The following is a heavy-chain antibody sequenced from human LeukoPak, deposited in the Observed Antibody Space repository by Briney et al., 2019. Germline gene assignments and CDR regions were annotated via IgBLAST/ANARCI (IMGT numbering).Heavy chain of an antibody. CDR2: IYHSGST. V-gene: IGHV4-38-2*02. Sequence: PSETLSLTCTVSGYSISSGYYWGWIRQPPGKGLEWIGSIYHSGSTYYNPSLKSRVTISVDTSKNQFSLKLSSVTAADTAVYYCARADTAAGNYYYYYMDVWGKGTTVTVSS. J-gene: IGHJ6*03. CDR1: GYSISSGYY. CDR3: ARADTAAGNYYYYYMDV. D-gene: IGHD6-13*01.